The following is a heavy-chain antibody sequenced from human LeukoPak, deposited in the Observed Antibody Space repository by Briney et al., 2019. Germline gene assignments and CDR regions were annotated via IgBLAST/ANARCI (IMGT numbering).Heavy chain of an antibody. CDR2: IYYSGST. V-gene: IGHV4-59*01. Sequence: SETLSLTCTVSGGSIRSYYWSWIRQPPGKGLEWIGYIYYSGSTNYNPSLKSRVTISVDTSKNQFSLKLSSVTAADTAVYYCARVRGYYDSSGYLDYWGQGTLVTVSS. CDR1: GGSIRSYY. CDR3: ARVRGYYDSSGYLDY. D-gene: IGHD3-22*01. J-gene: IGHJ4*02.